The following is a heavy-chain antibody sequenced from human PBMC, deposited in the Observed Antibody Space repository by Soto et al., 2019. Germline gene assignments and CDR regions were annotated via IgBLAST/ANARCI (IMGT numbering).Heavy chain of an antibody. CDR2: IYYSGST. Sequence: TLSLTCTVSGGSISSYYWSWIRQPPGKGLEWIGYIYYSGSTNYNPSLKSRVTISVDTSKNQFSLKLSSVTAADTAVYYCARSEVLGWYGLRAFDIWGQGTMVTVSS. J-gene: IGHJ3*02. CDR3: ARSEVLGWYGLRAFDI. D-gene: IGHD6-19*01. CDR1: GGSISSYY. V-gene: IGHV4-59*01.